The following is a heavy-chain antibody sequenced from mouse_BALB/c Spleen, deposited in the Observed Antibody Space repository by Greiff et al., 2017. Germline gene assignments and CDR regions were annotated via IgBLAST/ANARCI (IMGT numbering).Heavy chain of an antibody. CDR1: GYTFTRYW. D-gene: IGHD2-4*01. CDR3: ARLSIYYDYDNAMDY. Sequence: QVQLQQPGAELVKPGASVKLSCKASGYTFTRYWMHLVKQRPGQGLEWIGEINPSNGRTNYNEKFKSKATLTVDKSSSTAYMQLSSLTSEDSAVYYCARLSIYYDYDNAMDYWGQGTSVTVSS. V-gene: IGHV1S81*02. CDR2: INPSNGRT. J-gene: IGHJ4*01.